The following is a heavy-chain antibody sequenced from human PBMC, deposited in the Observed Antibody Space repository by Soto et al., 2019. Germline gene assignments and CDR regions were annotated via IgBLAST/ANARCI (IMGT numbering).Heavy chain of an antibody. CDR3: ARVKDIVVVVAAHDYYYYGMDV. Sequence: GGSLILSCAVSGFTFSSHWMHWVRQAPGKGLMWVSRINSDGSTTNYADSVKGRFTISRDNAKNSLYLQMNSLRAEDTAVYYCARVKDIVVVVAAHDYYYYGMDVWGQGTTVTVSS. V-gene: IGHV3-74*01. D-gene: IGHD2-15*01. CDR1: GFTFSSHW. J-gene: IGHJ6*02. CDR2: INSDGSTT.